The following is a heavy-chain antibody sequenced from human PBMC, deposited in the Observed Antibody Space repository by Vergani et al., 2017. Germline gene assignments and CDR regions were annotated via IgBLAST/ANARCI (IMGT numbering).Heavy chain of an antibody. CDR3: ASGKYYSDSTSHFRGRYYGV. Sequence: QMQLQESGPGLVKASETLSLTCTVSGDSIISRSYYWGWIRQPPGKGLEWIGSIYNSGNGDSSSSLKSRVTISADTSKNQFSLRLTSVTAADTAVYYCASGKYYSDSTSHFRGRYYGVWGRSALVTVPS. CDR2: IYNSGNG. D-gene: IGHD3-16*01. J-gene: IGHJ2*01. CDR1: GDSIISRSYY. V-gene: IGHV4-39*01.